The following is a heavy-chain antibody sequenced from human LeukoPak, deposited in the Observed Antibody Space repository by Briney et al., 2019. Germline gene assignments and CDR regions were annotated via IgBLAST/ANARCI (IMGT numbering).Heavy chain of an antibody. D-gene: IGHD3-22*01. CDR1: GYTFTSYD. CDR3: AREVDYYDTSDYFPLGY. CDR2: MNPNTGNT. V-gene: IGHV1-8*03. J-gene: IGHJ4*02. Sequence: GASVKVSCKASGYTFTSYDINWVRRASGQGLEWMGWMNPNTGNTGYAQKFQGRVTITRNTSISTVYMELSRLRSDDTAVYYCAREVDYYDTSDYFPLGYWGQGTLVTVSS.